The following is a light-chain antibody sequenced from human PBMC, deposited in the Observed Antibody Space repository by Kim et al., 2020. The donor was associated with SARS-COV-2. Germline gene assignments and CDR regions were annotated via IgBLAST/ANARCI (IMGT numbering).Light chain of an antibody. V-gene: IGKV3-20*01. Sequence: LSPGERATLSCRATENIYSNSVVWTQHKPGQAPRLLIYGASTRAAGIPGRFSGTKSGTDFTLTISSLEPEDFATYYCHQYGGALCAFGHGTKVEI. CDR3: HQYGGALCA. CDR1: ENIYSNS. J-gene: IGKJ1*01. CDR2: GAS.